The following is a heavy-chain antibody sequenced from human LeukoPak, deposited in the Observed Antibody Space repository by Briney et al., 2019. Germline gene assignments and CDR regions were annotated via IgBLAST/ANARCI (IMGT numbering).Heavy chain of an antibody. J-gene: IGHJ4*02. CDR2: IYYSGST. CDR1: GGSFIGHY. Sequence: PSETLSLTCAVSGGSFIGHYWGWIRQPPGKGLEWIGSIYYSGSTYYNPSPKRRVTISVDTSKNQFSLKLSSVTAADTAVYYCARAIAVAGTCGFDYWGQGTLVTVSS. CDR3: ARAIAVAGTCGFDY. D-gene: IGHD6-19*01. V-gene: IGHV4-39*07.